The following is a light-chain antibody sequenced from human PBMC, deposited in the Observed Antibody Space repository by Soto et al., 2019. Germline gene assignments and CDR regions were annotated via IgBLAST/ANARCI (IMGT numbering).Light chain of an antibody. CDR3: QQFRT. J-gene: IGKJ1*01. CDR2: DVS. V-gene: IGKV3-11*01. Sequence: ELVWTQSPASPSLSPGKRAAVSCRASQNISSYLIWYQQKPGQAPRLLIYDVSNRATGIPARFSGSGSGTDFTLTISRLEPEDFAVYYCQQFRTFGQGTKVDIK. CDR1: QNISSY.